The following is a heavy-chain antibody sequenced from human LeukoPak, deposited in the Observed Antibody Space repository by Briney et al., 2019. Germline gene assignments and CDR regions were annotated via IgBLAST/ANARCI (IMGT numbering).Heavy chain of an antibody. CDR2: IYHSGST. J-gene: IGHJ5*02. V-gene: IGHV4-30-2*01. CDR1: GGSISSGGYS. Sequence: SETLSLTCAVSGGSISSGGYSWSWIRQPPGKGLEWIGYIYHSGSTYYNPSLKSRVTISVDRSKNQFSLKLSSVTAADTAVYYCARYSGLPPLNWFDPWGQGTLVTVSS. D-gene: IGHD1-26*01. CDR3: ARYSGLPPLNWFDP.